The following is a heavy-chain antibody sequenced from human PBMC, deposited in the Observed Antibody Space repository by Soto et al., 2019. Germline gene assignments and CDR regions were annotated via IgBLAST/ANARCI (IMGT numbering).Heavy chain of an antibody. J-gene: IGHJ4*02. CDR3: ARDPMTGYLQFDY. Sequence: QIQLVQAGAEVKKPGASVKVSCRASGYTFTNSGISWVRQAPGQGLEWMGWINTYNGNTHYTQKLQGRVTMTTDTSTRTAYMELRSPGSDDTAVYYCARDPMTGYLQFDYWGQGTLVTVSS. CDR1: GYTFTNSG. D-gene: IGHD3-9*01. V-gene: IGHV1-18*01. CDR2: INTYNGNT.